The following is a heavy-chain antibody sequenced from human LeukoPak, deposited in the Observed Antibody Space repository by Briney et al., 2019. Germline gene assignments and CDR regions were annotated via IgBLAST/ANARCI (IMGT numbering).Heavy chain of an antibody. CDR2: IRSQIYGGTP. V-gene: IGHV3-49*04. CDR3: TRDQTPYY. J-gene: IGHJ4*02. Sequence: PGGSLRLSCTASGFTFGDYAMTWVRQAPGKGLEWVGFIRSQIYGGTPEYAASVKGRFTISRDDSEGVAYLQTNSLKTEDTAVYYCTRDQTPYYWGQGTLVTVSS. CDR1: GFTFGDYA.